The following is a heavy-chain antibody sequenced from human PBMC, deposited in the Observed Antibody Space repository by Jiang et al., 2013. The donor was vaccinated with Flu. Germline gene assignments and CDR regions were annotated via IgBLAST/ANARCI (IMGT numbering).Heavy chain of an antibody. J-gene: IGHJ4*02. CDR1: GFTFSSYG. CDR3: AKDRPYGDSFWSYFDY. Sequence: QLLESGGGVVQPGGSLRLSCAASGFTFSSYGMHWVRQAPGKGLEWVAFIRYDGSNKYYADSVKGRFTISRDNSKNTLYLQMNSLRAEDTAVYYCAKDRPYGDSFWSYFDYWGQGTLVTVSS. D-gene: IGHD4-17*01. CDR2: IRYDGSNK. V-gene: IGHV3-30*02.